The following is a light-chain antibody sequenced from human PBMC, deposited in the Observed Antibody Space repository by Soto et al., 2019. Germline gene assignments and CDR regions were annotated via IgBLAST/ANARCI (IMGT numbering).Light chain of an antibody. V-gene: IGKV3-15*01. CDR2: GAS. CDR3: QQYNRWPPIT. CDR1: QNVFSN. J-gene: IGKJ5*01. Sequence: EIVMTQSPGTLSVSPGERATLSCRASQNVFSNVAWYQQRPGQPPRLLISGASTRATGVSARFSASGSGTEFTLTITSLQAEDVAVYYGQQYNRWPPITCGQGTRREIK.